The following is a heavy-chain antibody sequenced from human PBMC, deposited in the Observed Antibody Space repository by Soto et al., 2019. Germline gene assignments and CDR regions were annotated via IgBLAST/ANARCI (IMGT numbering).Heavy chain of an antibody. CDR1: GYTFTSYY. CDR2: INPSGGST. CDR3: ARAAHRGSSSGYDAFDI. Sequence: ASVKVSCKASGYTFTSYYMHWVRQAPGQGLEWMGIINPSGGSTSYAQKFQGRVTMTRDTSTSTVYMELSSLRSEDTAVYYCARAAHRGSSSGYDAFDIWGQGTMVTVSS. D-gene: IGHD6-13*01. J-gene: IGHJ3*02. V-gene: IGHV1-46*03.